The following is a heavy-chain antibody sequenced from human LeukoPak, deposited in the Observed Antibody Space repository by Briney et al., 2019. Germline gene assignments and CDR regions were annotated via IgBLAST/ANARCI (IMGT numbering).Heavy chain of an antibody. V-gene: IGHV4-34*01. Sequence: SETLSLTCAVYGGSFSGYYWSWIRQPPGKGLEWIGEFNHSGSTNYNPSLKSRVTISVDTSKNQFSLKLSSVTAADTAVYYCAREGKRGPYYGAGTYGMDVWGKGTTVTVSS. CDR2: FNHSGST. CDR1: GGSFSGYY. CDR3: AREGKRGPYYGAGTYGMDV. D-gene: IGHD3-10*01. J-gene: IGHJ6*04.